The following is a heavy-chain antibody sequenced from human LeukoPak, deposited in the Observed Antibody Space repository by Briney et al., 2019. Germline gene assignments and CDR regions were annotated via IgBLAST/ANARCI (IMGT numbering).Heavy chain of an antibody. Sequence: GGSLRLSCAASGFTFSSYWMSWVRQAPGKGLEWVANIKQDGSEKYYVDSVKGRFTISRGNAKNSLYLQMNSLRAEDTAVYYCARVVVVPAAPSYYYYGMDVWGQGTTVTVSS. J-gene: IGHJ6*02. D-gene: IGHD2-2*01. CDR1: GFTFSSYW. V-gene: IGHV3-7*01. CDR3: ARVVVVPAAPSYYYYGMDV. CDR2: IKQDGSEK.